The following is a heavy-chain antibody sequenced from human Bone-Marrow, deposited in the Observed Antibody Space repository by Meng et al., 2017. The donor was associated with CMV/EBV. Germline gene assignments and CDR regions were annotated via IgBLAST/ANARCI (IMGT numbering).Heavy chain of an antibody. D-gene: IGHD6-6*01. CDR2: ISYDGSNK. CDR1: GFTFSSYA. Sequence: GESLKISCAASGFTFSSYAMHWVRQAPGKGLEWVAVISYDGSNKYYADSVKGRFTISRDNSKNTLYLQMNSLRAEDTAVYYCASISSSIAVDYWGQGNLVHVAS. V-gene: IGHV3-30-3*01. CDR3: ASISSSIAVDY. J-gene: IGHJ4*02.